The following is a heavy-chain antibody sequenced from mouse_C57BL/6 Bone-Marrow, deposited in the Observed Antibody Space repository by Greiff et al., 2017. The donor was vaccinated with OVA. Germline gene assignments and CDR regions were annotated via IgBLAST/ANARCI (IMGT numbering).Heavy chain of an antibody. CDR3: VAIGYAMDY. J-gene: IGHJ4*01. CDR2: IYPSDSET. V-gene: IGHV1-61*01. CDR1: GYTFTSYW. Sequence: QVQLQQPGAELVRPGSSVKLSCKASGYTFTSYWMDWVKQRPGQGLEWIGNIYPSDSETHYNQKFKDKATLTVDKSSSTAYMQLSSLTSEDSAVYCCVAIGYAMDYWGQGTSVTVSS. D-gene: IGHD1-2*01.